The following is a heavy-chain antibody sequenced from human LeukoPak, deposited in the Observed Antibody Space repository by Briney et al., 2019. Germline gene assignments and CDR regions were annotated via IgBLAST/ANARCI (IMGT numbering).Heavy chain of an antibody. CDR1: GGTFSSYA. J-gene: IGHJ4*02. D-gene: IGHD1-26*01. Sequence: GASVKVSCKASGGTFSSYAISWVRQAPGQGLEWMGRIIPILGIANYAQKFQGRVTITADKSTSTAYMELSSLRSEDTAVYYCARVWDSGSPSPFDYWGQGTLVTVSS. CDR2: IIPILGIA. V-gene: IGHV1-69*04. CDR3: ARVWDSGSPSPFDY.